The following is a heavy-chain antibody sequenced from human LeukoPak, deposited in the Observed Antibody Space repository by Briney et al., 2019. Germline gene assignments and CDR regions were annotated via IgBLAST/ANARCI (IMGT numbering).Heavy chain of an antibody. V-gene: IGHV1-24*01. Sequence: GASVKVSGKVSGYTLTELSMHRVRQAPGKGLEWRGGFDPEDGETIYAQKFQGRVTMTEYTSTDTAYMELRSLRSDDTAVYYCARYGSGSYYNHPGLDYWGQGTLVTVSS. D-gene: IGHD3-10*01. CDR3: ARYGSGSYYNHPGLDY. CDR2: FDPEDGET. J-gene: IGHJ4*02. CDR1: GYTLTELS.